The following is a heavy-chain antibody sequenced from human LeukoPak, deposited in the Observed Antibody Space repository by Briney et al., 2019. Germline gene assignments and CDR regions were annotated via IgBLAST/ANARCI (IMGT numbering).Heavy chain of an antibody. CDR2: INWNGGST. CDR1: GFTFDDYG. D-gene: IGHD6-13*01. Sequence: PGGSLRLSCAASGFTFDDYGMSWVRQAPGKGLEWVSGINWNGGSTGYADSVKGRFTISRDNSKNTLYLQMNSLRAEDTAVYYCAKDSGRAAAGTRRAFLHYWGQGTLVTVSS. V-gene: IGHV3-20*04. J-gene: IGHJ4*02. CDR3: AKDSGRAAAGTRRAFLHY.